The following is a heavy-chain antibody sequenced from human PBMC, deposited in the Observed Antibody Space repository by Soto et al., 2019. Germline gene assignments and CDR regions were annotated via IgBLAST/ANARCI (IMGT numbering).Heavy chain of an antibody. J-gene: IGHJ4*02. Sequence: QVQLVESGGGVVQPGRSLRLSCAASGFSFSRYGMHWVRQAPGKGLEWVAIISYDGTNKYYADSVKGRFTISRDNSKNPLYLQINSLRAEDTAVYYCARGDTLPGYWGQGTLVTVSS. CDR1: GFSFSRYG. V-gene: IGHV3-33*01. D-gene: IGHD3-10*01. CDR3: ARGDTLPGY. CDR2: ISYDGTNK.